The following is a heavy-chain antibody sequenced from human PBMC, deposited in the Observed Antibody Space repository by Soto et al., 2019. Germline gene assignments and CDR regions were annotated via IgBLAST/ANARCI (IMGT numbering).Heavy chain of an antibody. J-gene: IGHJ6*02. CDR1: GGTFSSYA. V-gene: IGHV1-69*13. D-gene: IGHD6-6*01. CDR3: ARDSYSSSSYYYYGMDV. Sequence: WASVKVSCKASGGTFSSYAISWVRQAPGQGLEWMGGIIPIFGTANYAQKFQGRVTITADESTSTAYMELSSLRSEDTAVYYCARDSYSSSSYYYYGMDVWGQGTTVTVSS. CDR2: IIPIFGTA.